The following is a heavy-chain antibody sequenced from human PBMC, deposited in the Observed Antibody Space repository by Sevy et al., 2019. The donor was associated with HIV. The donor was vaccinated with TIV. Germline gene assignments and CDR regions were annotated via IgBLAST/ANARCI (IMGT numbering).Heavy chain of an antibody. CDR1: GFTCSKYS. CDR2: LSFGCGEI. CDR3: AGEGCTKPHDY. Sequence: GGSLRLSCAASGFTCSKYSMSWVRQPPGKGLEWVSTLSFGCGEINYEDSVKGRFTISRDNSKSSVYLQMNNLRPEETAVYYCAGEGCTKPHDYWGQGTLVTVSS. D-gene: IGHD2-8*01. V-gene: IGHV3-23*01. J-gene: IGHJ4*02.